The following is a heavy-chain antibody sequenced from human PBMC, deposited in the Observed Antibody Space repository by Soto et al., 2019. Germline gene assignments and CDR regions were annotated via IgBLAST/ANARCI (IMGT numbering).Heavy chain of an antibody. Sequence: ASETLSLTCAVYGGSFSGYYWSWIRQPPGKGLEWIGEINHSGNTNYNPSLKSRVTISVDTSKNQLFLNLSSVTAADTAMYYCARHHVRGRTIAGAAEFWGQGTLVTVSS. CDR3: ARHHVRGRTIAGAAEF. CDR2: INHSGNT. CDR1: GGSFSGYY. V-gene: IGHV4-34*01. J-gene: IGHJ4*02. D-gene: IGHD6-13*01.